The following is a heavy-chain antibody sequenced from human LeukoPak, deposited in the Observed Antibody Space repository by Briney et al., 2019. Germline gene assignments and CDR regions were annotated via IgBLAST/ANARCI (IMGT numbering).Heavy chain of an antibody. CDR2: IKQDGSEK. Sequence: PGGYLRLAWAASGFTLSSDWISWVHQVPVKGLKWVANIKQDGSEKYYVDSVKGRFTISRDNAKNSLYLQMNSLRAEDTAVYYCARLYGDYIWYFDLWGRGTLVTVSS. CDR1: GFTLSSDW. D-gene: IGHD4-17*01. CDR3: ARLYGDYIWYFDL. V-gene: IGHV3-7*01. J-gene: IGHJ2*01.